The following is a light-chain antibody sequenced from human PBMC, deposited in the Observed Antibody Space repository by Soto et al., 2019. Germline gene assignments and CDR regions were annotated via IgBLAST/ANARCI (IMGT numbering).Light chain of an antibody. CDR2: DVI. J-gene: IGLJ1*01. V-gene: IGLV2-11*01. CDR1: RSDVGGYDY. CDR3: CSYAGSYSYV. Sequence: QSALTQPRSVSGSPGQSVSISCTGARSDVGGYDYVSWYQQHPDKAPKVIIYDVIKRPSGVPDRFSGSKSGNTASLPISGLQSDDEADYYCCSYAGSYSYVFGPGTKLTVL.